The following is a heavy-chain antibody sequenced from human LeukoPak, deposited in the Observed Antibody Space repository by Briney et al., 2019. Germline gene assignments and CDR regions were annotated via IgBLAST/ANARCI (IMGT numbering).Heavy chain of an antibody. D-gene: IGHD2-15*01. J-gene: IGHJ3*02. Sequence: PGGSLRLSCAASGFTFSTAWMTWVRQAPGKGLEWVGRIKSKAAGGTADYSAPVKGRFTISRDDSKDTLYLQLNSLQTEDTAVYYCTTDGPLVASAFDIWGQGTMVTVSS. CDR3: TTDGPLVASAFDI. V-gene: IGHV3-15*01. CDR2: IKSKAAGGTA. CDR1: GFTFSTAW.